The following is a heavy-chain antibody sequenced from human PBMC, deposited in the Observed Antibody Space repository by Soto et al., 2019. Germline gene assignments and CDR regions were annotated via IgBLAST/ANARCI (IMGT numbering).Heavy chain of an antibody. CDR3: AREGQWLVRLGGVQYHGMDV. V-gene: IGHV1-69*01. J-gene: IGHJ6*02. CDR1: GGTFSSSA. Sequence: QVQLVQSGAEVKKPGSSVKVSCKASGGTFSSSAISWVRQAPGQGLEWMGGIIPIFGTANYAQKLQGRVTIPADASAYTAYMELSSLTSEDTAIYFCAREGQWLVRLGGVQYHGMDVWGQGTTVTVSS. CDR2: IIPIFGTA. D-gene: IGHD6-19*01.